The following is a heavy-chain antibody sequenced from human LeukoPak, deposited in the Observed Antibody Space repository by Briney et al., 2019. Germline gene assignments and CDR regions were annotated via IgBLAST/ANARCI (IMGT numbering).Heavy chain of an antibody. V-gene: IGHV3-23*01. J-gene: IGHJ4*02. D-gene: IGHD1-26*01. Sequence: GGSLRLSCAASGFTFSSYSMNWVRQAPGKGLEWVSAISGSGGSTYYADSVKGRFTISRDNSKNTLYLQMNSLRAEDTAVYYCAKDLAGSGSYSFDYWGQGTLVTVSS. CDR1: GFTFSSYS. CDR2: ISGSGGST. CDR3: AKDLAGSGSYSFDY.